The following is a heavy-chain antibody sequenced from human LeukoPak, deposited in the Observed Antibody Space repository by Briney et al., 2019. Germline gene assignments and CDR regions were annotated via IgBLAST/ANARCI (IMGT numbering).Heavy chain of an antibody. CDR3: ARASRGLWFGELLSPVDY. CDR1: GFTFDDYA. CDR2: ISWNSGSI. D-gene: IGHD3-10*01. V-gene: IGHV3-9*01. J-gene: IGHJ4*02. Sequence: GGSLRLSCAASGFTFDDYAMHWVRQAPGKGLEWVSGISWNSGSIGYADSVKGRFTISRDNAKNSLYLQMNSLRAEDTAVYYCARASRGLWFGELLSPVDYWGQGTLVTVSS.